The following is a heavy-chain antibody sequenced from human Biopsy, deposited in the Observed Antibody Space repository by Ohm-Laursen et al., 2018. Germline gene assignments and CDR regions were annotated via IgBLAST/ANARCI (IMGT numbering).Heavy chain of an antibody. J-gene: IGHJ5*02. D-gene: IGHD5/OR15-5a*01. Sequence: ASVKVSCKASGYAFLEFYIHWVRQVPGQGLEWIRYINPHTGVTKYAQKMLDRITKTGDTSISTAYMDLSRLTSADTGIYYCARPSCGVSTIGFDPWGQGTLVIVSS. CDR1: GYAFLEFY. CDR3: ARPSCGVSTIGFDP. CDR2: INPHTGVT. V-gene: IGHV1-2*02.